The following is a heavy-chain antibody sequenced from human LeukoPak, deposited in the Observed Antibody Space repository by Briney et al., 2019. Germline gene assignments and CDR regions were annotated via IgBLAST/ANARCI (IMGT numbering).Heavy chain of an antibody. CDR3: ARGPNSNWSGLDF. CDR1: GFSFSGHW. J-gene: IGHJ4*02. CDR2: ISPTGSTT. V-gene: IGHV3-74*01. Sequence: GGSLRLSCTASGFSFSGHWMHWARQLPGKGLVWVSRISPTGSTTSYADSVKGRFTVSRDNAKNTLYLQVNNLRAEDTAVYYCARGPNSNWSGLDFWGQGTLRTVSS. D-gene: IGHD6-6*01.